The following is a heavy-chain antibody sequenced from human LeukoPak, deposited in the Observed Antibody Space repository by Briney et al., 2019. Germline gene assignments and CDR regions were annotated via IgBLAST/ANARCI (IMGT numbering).Heavy chain of an antibody. CDR3: AVLSYSYGNFDY. CDR2: IYYSGST. Sequence: SETLSLTCTVSGGSISSSSYYWGWIRQPPGKGLEWIGSIYYSGSTYYNPSLKSRVTISVDTSKNQFSLKLSSVTAADTAVYYCAVLSYSYGNFDYWGQGTLVTVSS. V-gene: IGHV4-39*07. J-gene: IGHJ4*02. D-gene: IGHD5-18*01. CDR1: GGSISSSSYY.